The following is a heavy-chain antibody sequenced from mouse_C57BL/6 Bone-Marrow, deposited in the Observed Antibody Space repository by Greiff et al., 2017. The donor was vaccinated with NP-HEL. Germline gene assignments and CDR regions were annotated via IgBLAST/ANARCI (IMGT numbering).Heavy chain of an antibody. D-gene: IGHD2-3*01. CDR1: GYTFTDYE. CDR3: TSQWLLRDY. V-gene: IGHV1-15*01. CDR2: IDPETGGT. J-gene: IGHJ2*01. Sequence: QVHVKQSGAELVRPGASVTLSCKASGYTFTDYEMHWVKQTPVHGLEWIGAIDPETGGTAYNQKFKGKAILTADKSSSTAYMELRSLTSEDSAVYYCTSQWLLRDYWGQGTTLTVSS.